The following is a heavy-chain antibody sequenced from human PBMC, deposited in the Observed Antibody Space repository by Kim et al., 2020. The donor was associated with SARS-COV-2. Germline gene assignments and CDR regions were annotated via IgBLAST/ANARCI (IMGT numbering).Heavy chain of an antibody. Sequence: ASVKVSCKASGYTFTSYGISWVRQAPGQGLEWMGWISAYNGNTNYAQKLQGRVTMTTDTSTSTAYMELRSLRSDDTAVYYCARERAGEWLRFTYYYYGMDVWGQGTTVTVSS. J-gene: IGHJ6*02. CDR1: GYTFTSYG. CDR2: ISAYNGNT. V-gene: IGHV1-18*01. CDR3: ARERAGEWLRFTYYYYGMDV. D-gene: IGHD5-12*01.